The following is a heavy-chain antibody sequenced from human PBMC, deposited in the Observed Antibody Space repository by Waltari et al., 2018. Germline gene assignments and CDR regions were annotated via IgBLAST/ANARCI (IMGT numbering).Heavy chain of an antibody. D-gene: IGHD4-17*01. V-gene: IGHV4-38-2*01. Sequence: QVQLQESGPGLVKPSETLSLTCAVSGYSISSGYYWGWIRQPPGKGLEWIGSIYHSGSTDYNPSLKSGDTISVDTSKNQFSPKLRSVTAADTAVYYCAGPYGDYGYYGMDVWGQGTTVIVSS. J-gene: IGHJ6*02. CDR2: IYHSGST. CDR1: GYSISSGYY. CDR3: AGPYGDYGYYGMDV.